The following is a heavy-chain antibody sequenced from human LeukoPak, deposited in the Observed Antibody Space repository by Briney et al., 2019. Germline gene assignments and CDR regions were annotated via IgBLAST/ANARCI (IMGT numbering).Heavy chain of an antibody. Sequence: GGSLRLSCVVSGLTFSSYSMSWVRQAPGKGLEWVSGISASGGDTWYPDSVKGRFTISRDNSKSTLFLQMNSLRVKDTAIYYCAKDAAGPEYWGQGTRVTVSS. CDR3: AKDAAGPEY. CDR2: ISASGGDT. V-gene: IGHV3-23*01. D-gene: IGHD6-13*01. CDR1: GLTFSSYS. J-gene: IGHJ4*02.